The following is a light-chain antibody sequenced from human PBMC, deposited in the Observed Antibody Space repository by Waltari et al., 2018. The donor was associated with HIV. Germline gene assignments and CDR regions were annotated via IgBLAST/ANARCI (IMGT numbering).Light chain of an antibody. Sequence: QSLLTQPPSVSGAPGQRVTIPCSGSSPNIRARYDVHWYQHIPGTAPKLLIYESTNRPSGVPDRFSASTSGTSASLAITGLQAEDEADYYCQSFDSVVTSSVFGGGTKLTVL. J-gene: IGLJ2*01. V-gene: IGLV1-40*01. CDR3: QSFDSVVTSSV. CDR2: EST. CDR1: SPNIRARYD.